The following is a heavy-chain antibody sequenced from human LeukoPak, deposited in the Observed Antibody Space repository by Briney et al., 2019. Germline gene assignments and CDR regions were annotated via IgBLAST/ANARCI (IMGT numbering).Heavy chain of an antibody. CDR2: ISYDGSNK. CDR1: GFTFSSYG. D-gene: IGHD1-26*01. Sequence: GGSLRLSCAASGFTFSSYGMHWVRQAPGKGLEWVAVISYDGSNKYYADSVKGRFTISRDNSKNTLYLQMNSLRAEDTAVYYCARIYSGSSDIDYWGQGILVTVSS. CDR3: ARIYSGSSDIDY. J-gene: IGHJ4*02. V-gene: IGHV3-30*03.